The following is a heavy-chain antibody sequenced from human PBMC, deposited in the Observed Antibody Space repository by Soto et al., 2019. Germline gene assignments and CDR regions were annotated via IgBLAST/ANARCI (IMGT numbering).Heavy chain of an antibody. D-gene: IGHD3-9*01. Sequence: PGGSLRLSCSASGFIFSESTIYWVRQAPGKGLEAISAVSTSGRSTYYAHSMKDRFTIYRDNTKNTLFLQMGSLRPEDTDIYYCVKRADGFDGVAFDFWGQGTQVTVSS. CDR3: VKRADGFDGVAFDF. J-gene: IGHJ4*02. V-gene: IGHV3-64D*06. CDR1: GFIFSEST. CDR2: VSTSGRST.